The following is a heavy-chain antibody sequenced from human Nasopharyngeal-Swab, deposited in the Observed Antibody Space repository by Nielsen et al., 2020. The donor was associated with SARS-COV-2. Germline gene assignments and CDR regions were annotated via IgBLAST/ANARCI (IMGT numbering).Heavy chain of an antibody. J-gene: IGHJ5*02. CDR1: GYTFTSYD. V-gene: IGHV1-8*01. CDR2: MNPNSGNT. CDR3: ARAYPARQYSSGWSYNWFDP. D-gene: IGHD6-19*01. Sequence: ASVKVSCKASGYTFTSYDINWVRQATGQGLEWMGWMNPNSGNTGYAQKFQGRVTMTRNTSISTAYMELSSLRSEDTAVHYCARAYPARQYSSGWSYNWFDPWGQGTLVTVSS.